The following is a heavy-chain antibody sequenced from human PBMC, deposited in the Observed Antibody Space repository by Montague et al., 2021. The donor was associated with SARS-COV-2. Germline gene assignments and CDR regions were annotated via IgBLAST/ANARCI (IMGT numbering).Heavy chain of an antibody. CDR1: GGSFSGYF. CDR2: INDGGSV. D-gene: IGHD3-16*02. V-gene: IGHV4-34*01. CDR3: ARTSKMDDYVWGGYRFTAFDT. Sequence: SETLSLTCGVYGGSFSGYFWTWIRQPPGKGLEWIGEINDGGSVTYNPSLKSRLTISADTSKKQFSLNLTSVAAADMAVYYCARTSKMDDYVWGGYRFTAFDTWGQGTMVIVSS. J-gene: IGHJ3*02.